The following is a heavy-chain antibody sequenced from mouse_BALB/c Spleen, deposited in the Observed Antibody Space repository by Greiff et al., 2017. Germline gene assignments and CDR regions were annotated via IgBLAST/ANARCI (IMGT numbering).Heavy chain of an antibody. J-gene: IGHJ1*01. CDR1: GFTFSSYA. CDR3: ARGWGYDPYWYFDV. CDR2: ISSGGST. Sequence: EVQRVESGGGLVKPGGSLKLSCAASGFTFSSYAMSWVRQTPEKRLEWVASISSGGSTYYPDSVKGRFTISRDNARNILYLQMSSLRSEDTAMYYCARGWGYDPYWYFDVWGAGTTVTVSS. V-gene: IGHV5-6-5*01. D-gene: IGHD2-3*01.